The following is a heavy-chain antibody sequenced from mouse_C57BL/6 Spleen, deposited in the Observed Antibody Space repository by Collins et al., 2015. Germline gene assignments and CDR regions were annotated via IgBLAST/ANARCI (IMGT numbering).Heavy chain of an antibody. Sequence: QVQLQQPGAELVRPGASVKLSCKASGYTFTNSWMNWVKQRPGQGLEWIGMIDPSDSRTHYNQMFKDKATLNVDKSSSIAYMVLISLTSEDSAVYYCAKEGYDAYWGQGTLITVSA. D-gene: IGHD2-2*01. CDR1: GYTFTNSW. CDR2: IDPSDSRT. V-gene: IGHV1-61*01. CDR3: AKEGYDAY. J-gene: IGHJ3*01.